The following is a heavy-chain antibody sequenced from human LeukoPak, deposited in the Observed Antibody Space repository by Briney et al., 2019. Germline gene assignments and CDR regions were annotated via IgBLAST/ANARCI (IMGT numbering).Heavy chain of an antibody. D-gene: IGHD1-26*01. CDR1: GFTVSSNY. V-gene: IGHV3-66*01. Sequence: GGSLRLSCAASGFTVSSNYMSWVRQAPGKGLEWVSVIYSGGSTYYADSVKGRFTISRDNSKNTLYLQMNSLRAEGTAVYYCASRVGATTFHFYYFDYWGQGTLVTVSS. CDR3: ASRVGATTFHFYYFDY. CDR2: IYSGGST. J-gene: IGHJ4*02.